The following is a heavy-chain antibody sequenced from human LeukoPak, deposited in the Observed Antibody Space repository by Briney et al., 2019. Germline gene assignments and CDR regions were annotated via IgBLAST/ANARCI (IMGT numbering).Heavy chain of an antibody. D-gene: IGHD3-22*01. CDR1: GLTFSNYA. CDR3: ASSDYYDSSRDY. Sequence: PGGSLRLSCAASGLTFSNYAMSWVRQAPGKGLEWVSYISSSGSTIYYADSVKGRFTISRDNAKNSLYLQMNSLRAKDTAVYYCASSDYYDSSRDYWGQGTLVTVSS. J-gene: IGHJ4*02. V-gene: IGHV3-48*03. CDR2: ISSSGSTI.